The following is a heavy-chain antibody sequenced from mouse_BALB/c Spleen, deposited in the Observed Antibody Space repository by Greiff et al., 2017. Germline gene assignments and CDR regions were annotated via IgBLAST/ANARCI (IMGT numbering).Heavy chain of an antibody. V-gene: IGHV2-6-2*01. Sequence: VQRVESGPDLVAPSQSLSITCTVSGFSLTSYGVHWVRQPPGKGLEWLVVIWSDGSTTYNSALKSRLSISKDNSKSQVFLKMNSLQTDDTAMYYCARENWDGGYFDYWGQGTTLTVSS. CDR3: ARENWDGGYFDY. CDR1: GFSLTSYG. J-gene: IGHJ2*01. D-gene: IGHD4-1*01. CDR2: IWSDGST.